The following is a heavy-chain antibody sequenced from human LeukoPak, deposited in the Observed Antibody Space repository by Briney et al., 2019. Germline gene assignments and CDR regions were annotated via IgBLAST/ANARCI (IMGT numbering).Heavy chain of an antibody. CDR1: GGSISNYY. CDR2: KYARGDS. CDR3: ARGRYCSADVCTGGDSFDI. J-gene: IGHJ3*02. D-gene: IGHD2-15*01. V-gene: IGHV4-4*07. Sequence: PSETLSLTCTVSGGSISNYYWSWIRQPAGKGLEWIGRKYARGDSNYNPPLQSRVTMSVDTSKNRFSLKLRSVTAADTAVYYCARGRYCSADVCTGGDSFDIWGQGTMVSVSS.